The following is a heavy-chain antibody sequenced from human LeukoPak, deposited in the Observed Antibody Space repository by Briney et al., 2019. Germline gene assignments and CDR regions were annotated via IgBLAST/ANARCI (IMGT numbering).Heavy chain of an antibody. Sequence: GGSLRLSCAASGFTFSSYGMHWVRQAPGKGLEWVAVISYNGSNKYYADSVKGRFPISRDNSKNTLYLQMNSLRAEDTAVYYCARGPYGSSGTPDAFDIWGQGTMVTVSS. J-gene: IGHJ3*02. CDR3: ARGPYGSSGTPDAFDI. V-gene: IGHV3-30*03. CDR2: ISYNGSNK. D-gene: IGHD3-10*01. CDR1: GFTFSSYG.